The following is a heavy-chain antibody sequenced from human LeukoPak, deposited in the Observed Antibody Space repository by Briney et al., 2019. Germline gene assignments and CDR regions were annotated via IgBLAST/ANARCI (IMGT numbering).Heavy chain of an antibody. V-gene: IGHV3-23*01. D-gene: IGHD4-23*01. CDR2: ISGSGGST. CDR3: ARDYGGFDY. J-gene: IGHJ4*02. CDR1: GFTFSSYS. Sequence: PGGSLRLSCAASGFTFSSYSMNWVRQAPGKGLEWVSAISGSGGSTYYADSVKGRFTISRVNSKNTLYLQMNSLRAEDTAVYYCARDYGGFDYWGQGTLVTVSS.